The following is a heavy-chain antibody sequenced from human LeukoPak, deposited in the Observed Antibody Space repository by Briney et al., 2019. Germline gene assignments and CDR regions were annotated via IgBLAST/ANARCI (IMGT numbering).Heavy chain of an antibody. Sequence: GSLRLSCAASGFTISSYWMSWVRQAPGEGLEWVANVKQDGSEKYYVDSVKGRFTISRDNAKNSLYLQMNSLRAEDTAVYYCAREPISGWGFDYWGQGTLVTVSS. V-gene: IGHV3-7*01. CDR1: GFTISSYW. CDR3: AREPISGWGFDY. J-gene: IGHJ4*02. D-gene: IGHD6-19*01. CDR2: VKQDGSEK.